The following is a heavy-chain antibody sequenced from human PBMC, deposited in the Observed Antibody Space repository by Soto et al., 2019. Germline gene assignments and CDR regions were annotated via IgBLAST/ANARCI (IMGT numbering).Heavy chain of an antibody. CDR3: AKGRGTWLHVLPDY. Sequence: PGGSLRLSCAASGFTFSSYAMSWVRQAPGKGLEWVSAISGSGGSTYYADSVKGRFTISRDNTKNTLYLQMNSLRAEDTAVYYLAKGRGTWLHVLPDYWGQGTLVTVSS. D-gene: IGHD3-16*01. J-gene: IGHJ4*02. CDR2: ISGSGGST. CDR1: GFTFSSYA. V-gene: IGHV3-23*01.